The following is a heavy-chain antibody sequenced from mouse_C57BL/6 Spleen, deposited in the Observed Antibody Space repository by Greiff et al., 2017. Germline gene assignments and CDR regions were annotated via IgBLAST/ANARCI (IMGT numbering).Heavy chain of an antibody. J-gene: IGHJ1*03. V-gene: IGHV1-64*01. CDR3: ARASDGDYPYFDV. Sequence: VQLQQPGAELVKPGASVKLSCKASGYTFTSYWMHWVKQRPGQGLEWIGMIHPNSGSTNYNEKFKSKATLTVDKSSSTAYMQLSSLTSEDSAVYECARASDGDYPYFDVWGTGTTVTVSS. D-gene: IGHD2-13*01. CDR2: IHPNSGST. CDR1: GYTFTSYW.